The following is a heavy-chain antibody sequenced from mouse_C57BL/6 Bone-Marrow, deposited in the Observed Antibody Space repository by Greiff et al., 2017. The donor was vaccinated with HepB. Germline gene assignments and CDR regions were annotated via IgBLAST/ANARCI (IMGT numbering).Heavy chain of an antibody. J-gene: IGHJ2*01. CDR2: INPYNGGT. V-gene: IGHV1-19*01. CDR3: ARLTRGYYYGSSSDY. CDR1: GYTFTDYY. D-gene: IGHD1-1*01. Sequence: EVQLQQSGPVLVKPGASVKMSCKASGYTFTDYYMNWVKQSHGKSLEWIGVINPYNGGTSYNQKFKGKATLTVDKSSSTAYMELNSLTSEDSAVYYCARLTRGYYYGSSSDYWGQGTTLTVSS.